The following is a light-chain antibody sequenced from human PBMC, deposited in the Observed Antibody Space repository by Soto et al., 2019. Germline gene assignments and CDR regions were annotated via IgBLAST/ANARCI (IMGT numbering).Light chain of an antibody. V-gene: IGKV3-15*01. CDR2: GAS. J-gene: IGKJ1*01. CDR1: QSIGSN. Sequence: EIVMTQSPATLSVCPGERATLSCRASQSIGSNLAWYQQKPGQAPRLLIYGASTRATGIPGRFSGTGSGTEFSLTISSLQSEDFAVYYCQQYNSWPWTFGQGTKVDI. CDR3: QQYNSWPWT.